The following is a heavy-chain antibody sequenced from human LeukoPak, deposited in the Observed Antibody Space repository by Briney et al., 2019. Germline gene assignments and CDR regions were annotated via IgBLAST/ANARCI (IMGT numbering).Heavy chain of an antibody. CDR1: GFTFTSFG. CDR2: IITYNGNT. J-gene: IGHJ6*03. V-gene: IGHV1-18*01. CDR3: AKTTVTSEDYHYYYMDV. D-gene: IGHD4-17*01. Sequence: ASVKVSCKASGFTFTSFGISWVRQAPGQGLEWMGLIITYNGNTRYAQNLQGRLTMTTDTSADMTYMEMRSLRSDDTAVYYCAKTTVTSEDYHYYYMDVWGKGTTVTVSS.